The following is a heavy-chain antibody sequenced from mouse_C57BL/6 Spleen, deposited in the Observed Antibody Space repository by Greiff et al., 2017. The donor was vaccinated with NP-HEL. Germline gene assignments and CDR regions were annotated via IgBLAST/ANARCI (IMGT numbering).Heavy chain of an antibody. J-gene: IGHJ2*01. CDR3: ARPFITTVVDPFDY. CDR2: IYPRSGNT. D-gene: IGHD1-1*01. Sequence: QVQLKQSGAELARPGASVKLSCKASGYTFTSYGISWVKQRTGQGLEWIGEIYPRSGNTYYNEKFKGKATLTADKSASTAYMELRSLTSEDSAVYFCARPFITTVVDPFDYWGQGTTLTVSS. CDR1: GYTFTSYG. V-gene: IGHV1-81*01.